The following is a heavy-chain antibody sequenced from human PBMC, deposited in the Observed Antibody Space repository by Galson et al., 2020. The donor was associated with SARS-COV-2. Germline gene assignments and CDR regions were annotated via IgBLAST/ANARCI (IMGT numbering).Heavy chain of an antibody. J-gene: IGHJ6*02. Sequence: GESLKISCAASGFTFSSYAMSWVRQAPGKGLEWVSAISGSGGSTYYADSVKGRFTISRDNSKNTLYLQMNSLRAEDTAVYYCARGLRYFDWFGYYYYGMDVWGQGTTVTVSS. V-gene: IGHV3-23*01. CDR2: ISGSGGST. CDR1: GFTFSSYA. CDR3: ARGLRYFDWFGYYYYGMDV. D-gene: IGHD3-9*01.